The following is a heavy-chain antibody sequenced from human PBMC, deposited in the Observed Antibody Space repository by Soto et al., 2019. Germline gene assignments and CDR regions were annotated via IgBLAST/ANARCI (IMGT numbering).Heavy chain of an antibody. Sequence: GGSLRLSCAGSGFAFSGSTIHWVRQASGKGLEWVGRIRSKANSYATAYAASVKGRFIISRDDSKTTAYLQMSSLKIEDTAVYFCFRENYPTYIGMDFWGQATPVSVS. CDR2: IRSKANSYAT. CDR3: FRENYPTYIGMDF. D-gene: IGHD1-7*01. J-gene: IGHJ6*02. CDR1: GFAFSGST. V-gene: IGHV3-73*01.